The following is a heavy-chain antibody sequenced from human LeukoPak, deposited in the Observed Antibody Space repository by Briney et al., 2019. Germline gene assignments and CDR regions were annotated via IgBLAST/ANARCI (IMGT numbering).Heavy chain of an antibody. Sequence: GGSLRLSCAASGFTFSSYAMSWVRQAPGKGLEWVSAISGSGGSTYYADSVKGRFTISRDNSKNTLYLQMNSLRAEDTAVHYCAKATYYYDSSGFDYWGQGTLVTVSS. CDR1: GFTFSSYA. CDR2: ISGSGGST. J-gene: IGHJ4*02. CDR3: AKATYYYDSSGFDY. D-gene: IGHD3-22*01. V-gene: IGHV3-23*01.